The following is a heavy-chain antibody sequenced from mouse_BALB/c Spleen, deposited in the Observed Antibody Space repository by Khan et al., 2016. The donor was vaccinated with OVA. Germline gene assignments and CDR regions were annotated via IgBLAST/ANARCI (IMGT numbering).Heavy chain of an antibody. D-gene: IGHD1-2*01. V-gene: IGHV1S81*02. CDR1: GYTFTSYY. Sequence: QIQLVQSGAELVKPGASVKLSCKASGYTFTSYYMYWVKQRPGQGLEWIGEINPINGGTNFNEKFKIKATLTVDKSSSTADMQLSSLTSEDSAVYYCIRGGYGGFAYWGQGTLVTVSA. CDR2: INPINGGT. CDR3: IRGGYGGFAY. J-gene: IGHJ3*01.